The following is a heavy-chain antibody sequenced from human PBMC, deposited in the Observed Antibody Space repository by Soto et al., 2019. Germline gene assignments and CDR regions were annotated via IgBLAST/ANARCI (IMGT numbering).Heavy chain of an antibody. CDR1: GGTFSSYA. D-gene: IGHD3-22*01. CDR3: ARHRTYYYDSSGYYYY. CDR2: IIPIFGTA. V-gene: IGHV1-69*06. Sequence: SVKVSCKASGGTFSSYAISWVRQAPGQGLEWMGGIIPIFGTANYAQKFQGRVTITADKSTSTAYMELSSLRSEDTAVYYCARHRTYYYDSSGYYYYWGQGTLVTVSS. J-gene: IGHJ4*02.